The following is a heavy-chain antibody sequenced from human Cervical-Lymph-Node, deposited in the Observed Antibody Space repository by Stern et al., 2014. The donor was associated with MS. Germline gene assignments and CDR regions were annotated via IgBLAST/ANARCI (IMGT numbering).Heavy chain of an antibody. V-gene: IGHV3-30*18. D-gene: IGHD6-19*01. J-gene: IGHJ4*02. Sequence: VQLEESGGGVVQPGRSLRLSCAASGFTFSSYGMHWVRQAPGKGLERVAVISYDGSNKYYADSVKGRFTIYRDNSKNTLYLQMNSLRAEDTAVYYCAKGGGSGWYYVYWGQGTLVTVSS. CDR3: AKGGGSGWYYVY. CDR2: ISYDGSNK. CDR1: GFTFSSYG.